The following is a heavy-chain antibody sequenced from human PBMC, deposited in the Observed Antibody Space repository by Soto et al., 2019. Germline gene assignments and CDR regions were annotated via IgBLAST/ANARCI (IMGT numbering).Heavy chain of an antibody. V-gene: IGHV4-34*01. J-gene: IGHJ6*02. Sequence: SETLSLTCAVYGGSFSGYYWSWIRQPPGKGLEWIGEINHSGSTNYNPSLKSRVTISVDTSKNQFSLKLSSVTAADTAVYYCARELDDYYYYGMDVWGQGTTVTVSS. CDR2: INHSGST. CDR1: GGSFSGYY. D-gene: IGHD3-3*02. CDR3: ARELDDYYYYGMDV.